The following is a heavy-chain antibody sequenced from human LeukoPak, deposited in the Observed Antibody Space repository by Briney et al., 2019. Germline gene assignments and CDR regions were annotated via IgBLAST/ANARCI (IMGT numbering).Heavy chain of an antibody. V-gene: IGHV3-7*05. J-gene: IGHJ3*02. CDR1: GFTFSSYW. Sequence: GGSLRLSCAASGFTFSSYWMSWVRQAPGKGLEWVANIKQDGSEKYYVDSVKGRFTISRDNAKNSLDLQMNSLRAEDTAVYYCASHQEGQLPSGFDIWGQGTMVTVSS. D-gene: IGHD2-2*01. CDR3: ASHQEGQLPSGFDI. CDR2: IKQDGSEK.